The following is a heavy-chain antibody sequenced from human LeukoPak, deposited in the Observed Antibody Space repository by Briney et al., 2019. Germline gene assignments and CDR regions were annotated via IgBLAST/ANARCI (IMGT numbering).Heavy chain of an antibody. D-gene: IGHD6-13*01. CDR2: INHSGST. Sequence: SETLSLTCAVYGGSFSGYYWSWIRQPPGKGLEWIGEINHSGSTNYNPSLKSRVTISVDTSKNQFSLKLSSVTAADTAVYYCARGYSSSPPTYYFDYWGQGTLVTVSS. CDR1: GGSFSGYY. CDR3: ARGYSSSPPTYYFDY. J-gene: IGHJ4*02. V-gene: IGHV4-34*01.